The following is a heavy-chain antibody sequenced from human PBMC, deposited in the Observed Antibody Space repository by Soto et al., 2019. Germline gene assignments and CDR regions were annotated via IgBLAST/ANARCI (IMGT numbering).Heavy chain of an antibody. CDR3: AKALGGIAVVGTIDY. V-gene: IGHV3-23*01. CDR2: ISGSGDGK. Sequence: VQLLESGGGLVQPGGSLRLSCAASGFSFSNYAMNWVRQAPGKGLEWVSSISGSGDGKYYADSLKGRFTISRDNSKNTLYLQMNSLRAEDTALYYCAKALGGIAVVGTIDYWGQGTLVTVSS. CDR1: GFSFSNYA. J-gene: IGHJ4*02. D-gene: IGHD6-19*01.